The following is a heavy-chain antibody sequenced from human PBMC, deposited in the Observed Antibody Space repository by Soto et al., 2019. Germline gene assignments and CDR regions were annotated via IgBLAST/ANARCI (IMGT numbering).Heavy chain of an antibody. CDR1: GFTFSSYS. CDR2: ISSSSSYI. CDR3: ARGLTTVTPKGFDP. D-gene: IGHD4-4*01. V-gene: IGHV3-21*01. Sequence: GGSLRLSCAASGFTFSSYSMNWVRQAPGKGLEWVSSISSSSSYIYYADSVKGRFTISRDNAKNSLYLQMNSLRAEDTAVYYCARGLTTVTPKGFDPWGQGTLVTVSS. J-gene: IGHJ5*02.